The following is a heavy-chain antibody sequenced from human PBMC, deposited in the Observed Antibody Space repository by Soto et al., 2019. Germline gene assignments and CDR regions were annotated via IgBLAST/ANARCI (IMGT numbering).Heavy chain of an antibody. D-gene: IGHD5-12*01. J-gene: IGHJ4*02. V-gene: IGHV1-3*01. CDR2: INAGNGNT. Sequence: ASVKVSCKASGYTFTSCAMHWVRQAPGQRLEWMGWINAGNGNTKYSQKFQGRVTITRDTSASTAYMELSSLRSEDTAVYYCARSRDGYNLMDYWGQGTLVTVSS. CDR3: ARSRDGYNLMDY. CDR1: GYTFTSCA.